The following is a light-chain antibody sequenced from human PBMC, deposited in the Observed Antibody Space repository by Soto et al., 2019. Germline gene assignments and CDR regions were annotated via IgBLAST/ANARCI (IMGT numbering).Light chain of an antibody. J-gene: IGLJ3*02. CDR1: SANIGAAYN. Sequence: QSVLTQPPSVSGAPGQRVTISCTGSSANIGAAYNVDWYQQLPGTAPKLLIYGNNNRPSGVPARFSGSKSGTSATLGITGLQTGDEADYYCGAWDSSLSVWVFGGRTKLTVL. CDR3: GAWDSSLSVWV. V-gene: IGLV1-40*01. CDR2: GNN.